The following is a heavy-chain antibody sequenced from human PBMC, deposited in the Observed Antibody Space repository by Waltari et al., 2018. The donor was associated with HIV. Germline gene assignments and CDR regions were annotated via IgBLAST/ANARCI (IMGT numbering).Heavy chain of an antibody. J-gene: IGHJ3*01. CDR2: IRGGGET. CDR3: VKDSGRAADVFDL. Sequence: QLLESGGGLVEPGGSLRRPWADPGFIFTAFAMDWVRQAPGKGLEWVSAIRGGGETFYADSVKGRFTISRDNSKNTLYLQMNSLRADDAAVYYCVKDSGRAADVFDLWGQGTMVTVSS. V-gene: IGHV3-23*01. D-gene: IGHD3-10*01. CDR1: GFIFTAFA.